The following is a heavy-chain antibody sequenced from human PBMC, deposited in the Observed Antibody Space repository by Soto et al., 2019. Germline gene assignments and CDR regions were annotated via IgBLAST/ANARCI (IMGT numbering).Heavy chain of an antibody. J-gene: IGHJ4*02. CDR3: ARGVTLVRGVIHTPYFDY. CDR2: IYYSGST. Sequence: SVTLSLTCTVSGGSISSGGYYWNWIRQHPGKGLEWIGYIYYSGSTYYNPSLKSRVTISVDTSKNQFSLKLSSVTAADTAVYYCARGVTLVRGVIHTPYFDYWGQGALVTVSS. D-gene: IGHD3-10*01. CDR1: GGSISSGGYY. V-gene: IGHV4-31*03.